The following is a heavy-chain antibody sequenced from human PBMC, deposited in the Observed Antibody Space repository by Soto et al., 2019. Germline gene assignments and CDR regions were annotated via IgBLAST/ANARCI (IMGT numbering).Heavy chain of an antibody. Sequence: GSLRLSCAASGFTFSNAWMSWVRQAPGKGLEWVGRIKSKTDGGTTDYAAPVKGRFTITRDDSKKTLYRQMNSLKTEEPAVYYCTTSLGDYIWGSYRLSAVPYYFDYWGQGTLVTVSS. J-gene: IGHJ4*02. V-gene: IGHV3-15*01. D-gene: IGHD3-16*02. CDR1: GFTFSNAW. CDR3: TTSLGDYIWGSYRLSAVPYYFDY. CDR2: IKSKTDGGTT.